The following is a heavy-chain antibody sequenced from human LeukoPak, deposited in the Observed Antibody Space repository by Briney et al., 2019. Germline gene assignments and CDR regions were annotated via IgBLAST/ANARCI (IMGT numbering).Heavy chain of an antibody. CDR3: AKDIELSI. Sequence: GGSLRLSCAASGFIFSDAAMTWVRQAPGKGLEWVSLIGSVGHGTYYGDSVKGRFTISRDNSKNTLSLQMNSLRVEDTAIYYCAKDIELSILGLGTMVTVSS. V-gene: IGHV3-23*01. D-gene: IGHD3-16*02. CDR1: GFIFSDAA. J-gene: IGHJ3*02. CDR2: IGSVGHGT.